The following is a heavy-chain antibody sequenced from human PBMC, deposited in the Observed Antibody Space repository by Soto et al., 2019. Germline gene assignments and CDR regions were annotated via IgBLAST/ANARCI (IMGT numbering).Heavy chain of an antibody. J-gene: IGHJ4*02. CDR3: SQGAYCGGDCYSFADY. V-gene: IGHV1-69*13. CDR2: IIPIFGTA. Sequence: ASVKVSCKASGGTFSSYAISWVRQAPGQGLEWMGGIIPIFGTANYAQKFQGRVTITADESTSTAYMELSSLRSEDTAVYYCSQGAYCGGDCYSFADYWGQGTLVTVSS. CDR1: GGTFSSYA. D-gene: IGHD2-21*02.